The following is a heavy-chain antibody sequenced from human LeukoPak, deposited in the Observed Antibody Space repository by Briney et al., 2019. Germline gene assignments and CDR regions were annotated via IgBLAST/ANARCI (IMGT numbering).Heavy chain of an antibody. CDR3: AKAWGYDSSGTFDY. CDR2: ISSSSSYI. J-gene: IGHJ4*02. CDR1: GFTFSSYS. Sequence: PGGSLRLSCAASGFTFSSYSMNWVRQAPGKGLEWVSSISSSSSYIYYADSVKGRFTISRDNAKNSLYLQMNSLRAEDTALYYCAKAWGYDSSGTFDYWGQGTLVTVSS. D-gene: IGHD3-22*01. V-gene: IGHV3-21*04.